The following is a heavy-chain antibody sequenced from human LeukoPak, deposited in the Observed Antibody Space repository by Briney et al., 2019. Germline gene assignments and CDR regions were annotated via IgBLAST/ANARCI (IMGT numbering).Heavy chain of an antibody. D-gene: IGHD3-10*01. CDR1: GGSFSGYY. J-gene: IGHJ5*02. V-gene: IGHV4-34*01. CDR3: ARSRPYYNWFDP. Sequence: SETLSLTCAVYGGSFSGYYWSWIRQPPGKGLEWIGEIDHTLSTNYNSSLKTRATISADTSKNHFSLRLSSVTVADTAAYYCARSRPYYNWFDPWGQGTLVTVSS. CDR2: IDHTLST.